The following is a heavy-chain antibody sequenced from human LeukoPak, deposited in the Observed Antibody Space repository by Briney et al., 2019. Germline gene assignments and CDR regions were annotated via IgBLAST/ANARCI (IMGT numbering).Heavy chain of an antibody. V-gene: IGHV4-39*07. D-gene: IGHD6-13*01. CDR3: ARYLIAAAGNWFDP. CDR1: GGSISSSSYY. Sequence: MASETLSLTCTVSGGSISSSSYYWGWIRQPPGKGLEWIGSIYYSGSTYYNPSLKSRVTISVDTSKNQFSLKLSSVTAADTAVYYCARYLIAAAGNWFDPWGQGTLVTVSS. J-gene: IGHJ5*02. CDR2: IYYSGST.